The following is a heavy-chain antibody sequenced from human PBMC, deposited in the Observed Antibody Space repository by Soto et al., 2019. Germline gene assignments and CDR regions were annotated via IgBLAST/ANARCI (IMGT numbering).Heavy chain of an antibody. Sequence: GGSLRLSCAASGFTFSSYAMSWVRQAPGKGLEWVSAISGSGGSTYYADSVKGRFTISRDNSKNTLYLQMNSLRAEDTAVYYCAKDLSYYYDSSGYYNYWGQGTLVTVSS. CDR1: GFTFSSYA. D-gene: IGHD3-22*01. CDR2: ISGSGGST. J-gene: IGHJ4*02. CDR3: AKDLSYYYDSSGYYNY. V-gene: IGHV3-23*01.